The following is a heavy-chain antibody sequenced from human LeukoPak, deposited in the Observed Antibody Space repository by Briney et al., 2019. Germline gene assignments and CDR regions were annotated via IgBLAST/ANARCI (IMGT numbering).Heavy chain of an antibody. CDR1: GFSVSGKF. CDR3: ARLVALAATYYFDY. CDR2: ISSSSTYI. J-gene: IGHJ4*02. D-gene: IGHD6-25*01. Sequence: GGSLRLSCAASGFSVSGKFMSWVRQAPGKGLEWVSSISSSSTYIYYADSVKGRFTISRDNAKNSLYLQMNSLRAEDTAVYYCARLVALAATYYFDYWGQGTLVTVSS. V-gene: IGHV3-21*01.